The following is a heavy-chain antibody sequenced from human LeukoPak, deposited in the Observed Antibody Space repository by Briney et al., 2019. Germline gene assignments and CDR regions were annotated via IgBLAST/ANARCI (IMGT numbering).Heavy chain of an antibody. CDR1: GFTFDDYA. Sequence: PGGSLRLSCAASGFTFDDYAMHWVRQAPGKGLEWVSLISGDGGSTYYADSVKGRFSISRGNSKNSLFLEMSSLRTEDTAMYYCARESGKFDYWGQGTLVAVSS. CDR3: ARESGKFDY. V-gene: IGHV3-43*02. CDR2: ISGDGGST. J-gene: IGHJ4*02.